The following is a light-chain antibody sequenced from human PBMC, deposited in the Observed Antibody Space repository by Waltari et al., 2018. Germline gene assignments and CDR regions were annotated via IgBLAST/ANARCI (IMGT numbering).Light chain of an antibody. J-gene: IGKJ1*01. CDR2: VAS. CDR3: QQYDNWVRT. CDR1: QSISTS. Sequence: IQMTQSPSSLSASVGDRVTITCRASQSISTSLNWYQQIPGKAPKLLIYVASTLQSGVPSRFSGSGSGTDFSLTISSLQPEDFAVYYCQQYDNWVRTFGQGTKVEIK. V-gene: IGKV1-39*01.